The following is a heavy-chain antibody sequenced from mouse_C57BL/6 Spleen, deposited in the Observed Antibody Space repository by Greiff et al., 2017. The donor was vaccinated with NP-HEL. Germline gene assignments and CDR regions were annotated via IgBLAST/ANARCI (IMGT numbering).Heavy chain of an antibody. V-gene: IGHV5-16*01. D-gene: IGHD4-1*01. CDR3: ARVLGWYFDV. J-gene: IGHJ1*03. CDR1: GFTFSDYY. Sequence: EVMLVESEGGLVQPGSSMKLSCTASGFTFSDYYMAWVRQVPEKGLEWVANINYDGSSTYYLDSLKSRFIISRDNAKNILYLQMSSLKSEDTATYYCARVLGWYFDVGGTGTTVTVSS. CDR2: INYDGSST.